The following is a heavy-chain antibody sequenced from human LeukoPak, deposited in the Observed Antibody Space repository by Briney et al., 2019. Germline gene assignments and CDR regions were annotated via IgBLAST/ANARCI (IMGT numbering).Heavy chain of an antibody. J-gene: IGHJ4*02. CDR3: ARVLVGALDY. V-gene: IGHV3-7*03. D-gene: IGHD1-26*01. CDR2: IKEDGSEK. Sequence: PGGSLRLSCAASGFTFRSYWMSWFRQAPGKGLEWVANIKEDGSEKSYVDSVKGRFTISRDNAKYSLYLQMNSLRAEETAVYYCARVLVGALDYWGQGTLVTVSS. CDR1: GFTFRSYW.